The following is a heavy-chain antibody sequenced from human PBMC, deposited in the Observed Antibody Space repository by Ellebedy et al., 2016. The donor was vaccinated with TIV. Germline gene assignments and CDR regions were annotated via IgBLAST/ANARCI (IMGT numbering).Heavy chain of an antibody. V-gene: IGHV3-30-3*01. D-gene: IGHD6-13*01. CDR3: ARDRPPYSSSWYYWFDP. J-gene: IGHJ5*02. CDR2: ISYDGSNK. Sequence: GESLKISXAASGFTFSSYAMHWVRQAPGKGLEWVAVISYDGSNKYYADSVKGRFTISRDNSKNTLYLQMNSLRAEDTAVYYCARDRPPYSSSWYYWFDPWGQGTLVTVSS. CDR1: GFTFSSYA.